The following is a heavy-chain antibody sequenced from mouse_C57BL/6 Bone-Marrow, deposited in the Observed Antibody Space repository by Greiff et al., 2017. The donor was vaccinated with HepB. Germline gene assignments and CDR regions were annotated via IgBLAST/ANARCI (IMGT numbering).Heavy chain of an antibody. CDR2: IYPGSGST. CDR1: GYTFTSYW. D-gene: IGHD1-1*01. J-gene: IGHJ4*01. V-gene: IGHV1-55*01. Sequence: QVQLQQPGAELVKPGASVKMSCKASGYTFTSYWITWVKQRPGQGLEWIGDIYPGSGSTNDNEKFKSKATLTVDTSSSTAYMQLSSLTSEDSAVYYCARGSYYYGSSYVAMDYWGQGTSVTVSS. CDR3: ARGSYYYGSSYVAMDY.